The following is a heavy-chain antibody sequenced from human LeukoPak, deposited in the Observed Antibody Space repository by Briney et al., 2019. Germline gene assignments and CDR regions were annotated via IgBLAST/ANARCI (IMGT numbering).Heavy chain of an antibody. V-gene: IGHV3-30-3*01. J-gene: IGHJ4*02. CDR2: ISYDGSNK. CDR3: ARDFTPGITGTLDY. CDR1: GFTFSSYA. D-gene: IGHD1-20*01. Sequence: PGGSLRLSCAASGFTFSSYAMHWVRQAPGKGLEWVAAISYDGSNKYYADSVKGRFTISRGNSKNTLYLQMNSLRAEDTAVYYCARDFTPGITGTLDYWGQGTLVTVSS.